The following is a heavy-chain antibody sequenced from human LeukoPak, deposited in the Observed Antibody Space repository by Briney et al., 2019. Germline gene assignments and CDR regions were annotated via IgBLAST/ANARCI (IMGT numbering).Heavy chain of an antibody. D-gene: IGHD2-15*01. J-gene: IGHJ5*02. CDR3: AKDEGYYCSGGSCYRPWFDP. CDR2: ISGSGGST. V-gene: IGHV3-23*01. CDR1: GFTFSSYA. Sequence: GGSLRLSCAASGFTFSSYAMSWVRQAPGKGLEWVSAISGSGGSTYYADSVKGRFTISRDNSKNTLYLQMNSLRAEDTAVYYCAKDEGYYCSGGSCYRPWFDPWGQGTLVTVSS.